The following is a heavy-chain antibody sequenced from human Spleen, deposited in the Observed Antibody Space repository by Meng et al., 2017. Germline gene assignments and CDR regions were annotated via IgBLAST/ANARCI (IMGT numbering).Heavy chain of an antibody. Sequence: EVQLLESGGGLVQPGGSLRLSCAASGFAFSTYWMVWVRQAPGRGLEWVSRTNRDGTSTTYADSVKGRFTISKDNAKNMLYLQMNSLRVEDTAVYYCAKDAIWGQGTLVTSPQ. CDR1: GFAFSTYW. J-gene: IGHJ4*02. V-gene: IGHV3-74*03. CDR2: TNRDGTST. CDR3: AKDAI.